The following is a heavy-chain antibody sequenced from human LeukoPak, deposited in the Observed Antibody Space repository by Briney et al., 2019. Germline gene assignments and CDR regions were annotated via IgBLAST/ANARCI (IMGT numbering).Heavy chain of an antibody. Sequence: SETLSLTCAVSGGSISSSYWWSWIRPPPGKGLEWIGEIYHSGSTNYNLSLKSRVTISVDTSKNQFSLKLSSVTAADTAVYYCARRDGGNSGFVGYWGQGTLVTVSS. J-gene: IGHJ4*02. CDR3: ARRDGGNSGFVGY. CDR1: GGSISSSYW. D-gene: IGHD4-23*01. CDR2: IYHSGST. V-gene: IGHV4-4*02.